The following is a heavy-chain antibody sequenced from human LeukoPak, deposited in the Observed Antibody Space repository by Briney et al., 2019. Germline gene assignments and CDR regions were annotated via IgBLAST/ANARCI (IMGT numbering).Heavy chain of an antibody. CDR1: GFTFSSYA. V-gene: IGHV3-23*01. J-gene: IGHJ5*02. CDR3: AKTVVVVPAAPQGGWFDP. D-gene: IGHD2-2*01. Sequence: QTGGSLRLSCAASGFTFSSYAMSWVRQAPGKGLEWVSAISGSGGSTYYADSVKGRFTISRDNSKNTLYLQMNSLRAEDTAVYYCAKTVVVVPAAPQGGWFDPWGQGTLVTVSS. CDR2: ISGSGGST.